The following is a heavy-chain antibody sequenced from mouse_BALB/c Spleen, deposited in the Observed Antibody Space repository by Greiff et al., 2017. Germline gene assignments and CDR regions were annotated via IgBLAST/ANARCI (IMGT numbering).Heavy chain of an antibody. CDR3: ARSLYDYDPAWFAY. Sequence: EVKLVESGGGLVQPGGSRKLSCAASGFTFSSFGMHWVRQAPEKGLEWVAYISSGSSTIYYADTVKGRFTISRDNPKNTLFLQMTSLRSEDTAMYYCARSLYDYDPAWFAYWGQGTLVTVSA. CDR2: ISSGSSTI. CDR1: GFTFSSFG. D-gene: IGHD2-4*01. J-gene: IGHJ3*01. V-gene: IGHV5-17*02.